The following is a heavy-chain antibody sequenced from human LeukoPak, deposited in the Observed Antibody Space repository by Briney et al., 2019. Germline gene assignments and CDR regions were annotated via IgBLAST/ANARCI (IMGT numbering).Heavy chain of an antibody. CDR3: ARERSSSWTALGY. J-gene: IGHJ4*02. Sequence: PGGSLRLSCAASGFTFSSYGMLWVRQAPGKGLEWVAVIWYDGSNKYYADSVKGRFTISRDNSKNTLYLQMNSLRAEDTAVYYCARERSSSWTALGYWGQGTLVTVSS. CDR1: GFTFSSYG. D-gene: IGHD6-13*01. V-gene: IGHV3-33*01. CDR2: IWYDGSNK.